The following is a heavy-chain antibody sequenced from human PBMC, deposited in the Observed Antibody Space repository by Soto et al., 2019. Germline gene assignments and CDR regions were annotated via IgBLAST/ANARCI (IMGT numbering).Heavy chain of an antibody. CDR1: GFTFGDYA. CDR2: IRSKAYGGTT. J-gene: IGHJ5*02. CDR3: TRAVGPLGVTTSWFDP. Sequence: GSLRLSCTASGFTFGDYAMSWFRQAPGKGLEWVGFIRSKAYGGTTEYAASVKGRFTISRDDSKSIAYLQMNSLKTEDTAVYYCTRAVGPLGVTTSWFDPWGQGTLVTVSS. D-gene: IGHD4-17*01. V-gene: IGHV3-49*03.